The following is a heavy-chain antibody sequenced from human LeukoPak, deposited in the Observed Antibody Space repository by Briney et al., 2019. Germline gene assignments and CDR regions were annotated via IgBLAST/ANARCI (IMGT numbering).Heavy chain of an antibody. Sequence: ASVKVSCKASGYTFISYGINWVRQATGQGLEWMGWVNPNSGNAGYAQKFQGRVTMTGNTSISTAYMELSSLRSDDTAVYYCARQAHNDYIWGSYRDNWFDPWGQGTLVTVSS. CDR3: ARQAHNDYIWGSYRDNWFDP. CDR2: VNPNSGNA. D-gene: IGHD3-16*02. V-gene: IGHV1-8*01. J-gene: IGHJ5*02. CDR1: GYTFISYG.